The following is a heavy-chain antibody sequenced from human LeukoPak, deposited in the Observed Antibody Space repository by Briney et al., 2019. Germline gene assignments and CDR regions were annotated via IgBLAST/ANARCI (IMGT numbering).Heavy chain of an antibody. J-gene: IGHJ4*02. D-gene: IGHD3-22*01. CDR3: ARDRPHHYDSSGYDPPFDY. Sequence: ASVKVSCKASGYTFTSYGISRVRQAPGQGLEWMGWISAYNGNTNYAQKLQGRVTMTTDTSTSTAYMELRRLRSDDTAVYYCARDRPHHYDSSGYDPPFDYWGQGTLVTVSS. V-gene: IGHV1-18*01. CDR2: ISAYNGNT. CDR1: GYTFTSYG.